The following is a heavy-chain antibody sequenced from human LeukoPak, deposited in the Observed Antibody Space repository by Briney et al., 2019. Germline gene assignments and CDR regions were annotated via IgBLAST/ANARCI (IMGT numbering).Heavy chain of an antibody. D-gene: IGHD3-10*01. V-gene: IGHV4-39*07. J-gene: IGHJ4*02. CDR1: GGSLSSYY. Sequence: SETLSLTCTVSGGSLSSYYWSWIRQPPGKGLEWIGSIYYSGSTYYNPSLKSRVTISVDTSKNQFSLKLSSVTAADTAVYYCARVSTTYYYGSGSYSHFDYWGQGTLVTVSS. CDR3: ARVSTTYYYGSGSYSHFDY. CDR2: IYYSGST.